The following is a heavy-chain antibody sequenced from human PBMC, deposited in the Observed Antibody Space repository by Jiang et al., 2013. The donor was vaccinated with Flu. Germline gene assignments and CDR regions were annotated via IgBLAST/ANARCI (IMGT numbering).Heavy chain of an antibody. CDR2: IYYSGST. J-gene: IGHJ6*02. D-gene: IGHD5-24*01. CDR1: GGSISSSSYY. CDR3: ARDLGLKRWLQLGGYYYYGMDV. Sequence: LLKPSETLSLTCTVSGGSISSSSYYWGWIRQPPGKGLEWIGSIYYSGSTYYNPSLKSRVTISVDTSKNQFSLKLSAVTAADTAVYYCARDLGLKRWLQLGGYYYYGMDVWGQGTTVTVSS. V-gene: IGHV4-39*07.